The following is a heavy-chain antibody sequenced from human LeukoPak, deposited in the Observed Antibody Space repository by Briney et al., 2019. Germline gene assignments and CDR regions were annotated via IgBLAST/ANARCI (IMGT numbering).Heavy chain of an antibody. V-gene: IGHV4-34*01. CDR3: ARGLRYCSSTSCYEGPWYYYYYMDV. CDR2: INHSGST. D-gene: IGHD2-2*01. CDR1: GGSFSGYY. J-gene: IGHJ6*03. Sequence: SETLPLTCAVYGGSFSGYYWSWIRQPPGKGLEWIGEINHSGSTNYNPSLKSRVTISVDTSKNQFSLKLSSVTAADTAVYYCARGLRYCSSTSCYEGPWYYYYYMDVWGKGTTVTVSS.